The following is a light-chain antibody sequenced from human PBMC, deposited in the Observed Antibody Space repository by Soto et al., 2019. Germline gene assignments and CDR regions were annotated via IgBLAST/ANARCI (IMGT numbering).Light chain of an antibody. CDR3: QSHDSSLSGYV. J-gene: IGLJ1*01. Sequence: SVLTQPPSASGSPGQSVAISCTGTSSDVGGYNYVSWYQQHPGKAPKLMIYEVNKRPSGVPDRFSGSKSGNTASLTVSGLQAEDEADYYCQSHDSSLSGYVFGTGTKVNVL. CDR2: EVN. CDR1: SSDVGGYNY. V-gene: IGLV2-8*01.